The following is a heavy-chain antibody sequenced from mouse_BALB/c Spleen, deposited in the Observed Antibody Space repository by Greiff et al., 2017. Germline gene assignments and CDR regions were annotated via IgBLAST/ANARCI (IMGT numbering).Heavy chain of an antibody. Sequence: EVQLQRSGAELVKPGASVKLSCTASGFNIKDTYMHWVKQRPEQGLEWIGRIDPANGNTKYDPKFQGKATITADTSSNTAYLQLSSLTSEDTAVYYCAPLYYGNTWFAYWGQGTLVTVSA. J-gene: IGHJ3*01. CDR1: GFNIKDTY. CDR3: APLYYGNTWFAY. CDR2: IDPANGNT. D-gene: IGHD2-1*01. V-gene: IGHV14-3*02.